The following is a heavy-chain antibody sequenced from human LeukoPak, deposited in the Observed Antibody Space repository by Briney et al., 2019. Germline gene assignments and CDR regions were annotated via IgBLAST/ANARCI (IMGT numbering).Heavy chain of an antibody. CDR2: TYYRSKEYN. Sequence: SQTLSLTCALSGDIVSSNSAAWNWIRQSPSRGLEWLGRTYYRSKEYNDYAGSVKIRITINTDKSKNKYSLQLNSVPPEDTAVYYCAPPGADSGLPLDVWGNGTAVTVSS. V-gene: IGHV6-1*01. J-gene: IGHJ6*04. CDR3: APPGADSGLPLDV. D-gene: IGHD4-17*01. CDR1: GDIVSSNSAA.